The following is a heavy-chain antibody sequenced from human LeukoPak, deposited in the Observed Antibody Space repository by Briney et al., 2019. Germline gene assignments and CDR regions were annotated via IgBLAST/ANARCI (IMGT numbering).Heavy chain of an antibody. V-gene: IGHV3-23*01. CDR3: AKDHGAAVVPRRFDY. Sequence: GGSLRLSCAASGFTFNSYAMSWVRQAPGEGPEWVSTIYYAGGDTYYADSVKGRFTVSRDNINNALHLQMDSLRVEDTAVYYCAKDHGAAVVPRRFDYRGRGTLVTVSS. CDR1: GFTFNSYA. J-gene: IGHJ4*02. D-gene: IGHD2-21*01. CDR2: IYYAGGDT.